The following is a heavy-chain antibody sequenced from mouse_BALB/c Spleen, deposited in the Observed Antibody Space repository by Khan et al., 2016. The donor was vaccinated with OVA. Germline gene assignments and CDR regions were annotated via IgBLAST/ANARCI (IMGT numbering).Heavy chain of an antibody. CDR3: ARVGYSGTMDY. CDR1: GYTFTTYG. J-gene: IGHJ4*01. V-gene: IGHV9-3-1*01. Sequence: QIQLVQSGPELKKPGVTVKTSCKASGYTFTTYGMNWVKQAPGKGLKWMGWINTYTGEPTYVDDFKGRFAFSLETSASTAYLQINNLKNEDTATYFCARVGYSGTMDYWGQGTSGTVSS. D-gene: IGHD2-14*01. CDR2: INTYTGEP.